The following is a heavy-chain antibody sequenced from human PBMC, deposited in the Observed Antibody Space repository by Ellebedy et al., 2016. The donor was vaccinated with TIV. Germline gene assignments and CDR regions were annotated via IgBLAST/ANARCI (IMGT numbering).Heavy chain of an antibody. D-gene: IGHD3/OR15-3a*01. J-gene: IGHJ4*02. CDR3: ARAPKAGTLDY. CDR1: GFTFSGYW. V-gene: IGHV3-7*01. CDR2: LNQDGSDK. Sequence: GESLKISXAASGFTFSGYWMNWVRQAPGKGLEWVANLNQDGSDKNLVDSVKGRFTISRDNPKNSLYLQMSSLRADDTAVYYCARAPKAGTLDYWGQGTLVTVSP.